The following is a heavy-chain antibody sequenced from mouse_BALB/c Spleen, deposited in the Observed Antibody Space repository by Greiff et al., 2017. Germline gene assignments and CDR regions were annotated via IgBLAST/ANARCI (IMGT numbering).Heavy chain of an antibody. J-gene: IGHJ2*01. D-gene: IGHD1-1*01. V-gene: IGHV1-12*01. CDR3: ARIYYGSSYVDYFDY. Sequence: QVQLQQPGAELVKPGASVKMSCKASGYTFTSYNMHWVKQTPGQGLEWIGAIYPGNGDTSYNQKFKGKATLTADKSSSTAYMQLSSLTSEDSAVYYCARIYYGSSYVDYFDYWGQGTTLTVSS. CDR1: GYTFTSYN. CDR2: IYPGNGDT.